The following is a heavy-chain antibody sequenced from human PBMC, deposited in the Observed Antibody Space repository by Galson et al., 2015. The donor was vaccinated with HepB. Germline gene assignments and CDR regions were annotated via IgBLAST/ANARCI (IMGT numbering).Heavy chain of an antibody. CDR2: IIPILGIA. Sequence: SVKVSCKASGGTFSSYTISWVRQAPGQGLEWMGRIIPILGIANYAQKFQGRVTITADKSTSTAYMELSSLRSEDTAVYYCARDGFGDIAVAGIDYWGQGTLVTVSS. D-gene: IGHD6-19*01. CDR3: ARDGFGDIAVAGIDY. J-gene: IGHJ4*02. CDR1: GGTFSSYT. V-gene: IGHV1-69*04.